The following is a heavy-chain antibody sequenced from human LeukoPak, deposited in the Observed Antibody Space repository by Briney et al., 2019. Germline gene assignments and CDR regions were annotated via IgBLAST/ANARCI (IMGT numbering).Heavy chain of an antibody. J-gene: IGHJ4*02. CDR2: IHNSGTT. CDR1: GGPFSGYF. V-gene: IGHV4-34*01. D-gene: IGHD3-10*01. CDR3: ARRYYYNLGSFPFDF. Sequence: SETLSLTCAVSGGPFSGYFWSWIRQSSGKGLEWIGEIHNSGTTNYNPSLNSRVTISEDTSKNQFYLNLSSVTAADTAVYYCARRYYYNLGSFPFDFWGQGTLDTVSS.